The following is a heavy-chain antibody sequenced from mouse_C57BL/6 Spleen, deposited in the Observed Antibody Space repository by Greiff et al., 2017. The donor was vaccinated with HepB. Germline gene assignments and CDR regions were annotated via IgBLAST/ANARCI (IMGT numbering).Heavy chain of an antibody. D-gene: IGHD1-1*01. J-gene: IGHJ4*01. V-gene: IGHV7-3*01. CDR2: IRNKANGYTT. CDR1: GFTFTDYY. Sequence: EVMLVESGGGLVQPGGSLSLSCAASGFTFTDYYMSWVRQPPGKALEWLGFIRNKANGYTTEYSASVKGRFTISRDNSQSILYLQMNALRAEDSATYYCASPNYYGSRGDYYAMDYWGQGTSVTVSS. CDR3: ASPNYYGSRGDYYAMDY.